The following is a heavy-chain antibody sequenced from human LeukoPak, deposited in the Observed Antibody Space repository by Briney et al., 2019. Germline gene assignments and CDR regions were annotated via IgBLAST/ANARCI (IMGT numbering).Heavy chain of an antibody. V-gene: IGHV4-34*01. Sequence: SSETLSLTCAVYGGSFSGYYWSWIRQPPGKGLEWIGEINHSGSTNYNPSLKSRVTISVDTSKNQFSLKLSSVTAADTAVYYCARHVEYYYDSSAASWFDPWGQGTLVTVSS. CDR1: GGSFSGYY. D-gene: IGHD3-22*01. CDR2: INHSGST. CDR3: ARHVEYYYDSSAASWFDP. J-gene: IGHJ5*02.